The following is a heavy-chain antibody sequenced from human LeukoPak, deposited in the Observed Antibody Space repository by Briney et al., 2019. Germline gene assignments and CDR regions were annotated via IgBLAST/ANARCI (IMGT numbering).Heavy chain of an antibody. V-gene: IGHV3-23*01. J-gene: IGHJ4*02. Sequence: AGGSLRLSCAASGFTFSSYAMSWVRQAPGKGLEWVSAISGSGGSTYYADSVKGRFTISRDNSKNTLCLQMNSLRAEDTAVYYCAKDIAYYYDSSGYYYVQQTFDYWGQGTLVTVSS. CDR2: ISGSGGST. CDR3: AKDIAYYYDSSGYYYVQQTFDY. D-gene: IGHD3-22*01. CDR1: GFTFSSYA.